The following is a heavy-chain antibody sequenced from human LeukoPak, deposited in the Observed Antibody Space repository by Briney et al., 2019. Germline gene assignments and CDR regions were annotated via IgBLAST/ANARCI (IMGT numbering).Heavy chain of an antibody. Sequence: PSETLSLTCTVSGGSISSYYWSWIRQPPGKGLEWIGYIYYSGGTNYNPSLKSRVTISVDTSKNQFSLKLSSVTAADTAVYYCARAPWGSYFDYWGQGTLVTVSS. D-gene: IGHD7-27*01. CDR3: ARAPWGSYFDY. V-gene: IGHV4-59*01. CDR2: IYYSGGT. CDR1: GGSISSYY. J-gene: IGHJ4*02.